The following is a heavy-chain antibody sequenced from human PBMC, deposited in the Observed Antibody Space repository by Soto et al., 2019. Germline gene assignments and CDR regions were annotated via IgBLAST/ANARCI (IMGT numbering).Heavy chain of an antibody. CDR1: GGSISGYY. D-gene: IGHD3-16*01. CDR2: IYYSGST. V-gene: IGHV4-59*08. J-gene: IGHJ4*02. CDR3: ARHLGEYYDFEY. Sequence: PSETLSLTCIVSGGSISGYYWSWIRQPPGKGLEWIGYIYYSGSTNYNPSLKSRVTISVDTSKNQFSLKLSSVTAADTAVYYCARHLGEYYDFEYWGQGTLVTVSS.